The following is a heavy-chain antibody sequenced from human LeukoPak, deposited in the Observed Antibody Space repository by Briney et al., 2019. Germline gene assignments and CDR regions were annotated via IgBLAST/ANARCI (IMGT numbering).Heavy chain of an antibody. D-gene: IGHD3-16*01. Sequence: GGSLRLSCAASGLTFTSFAMSWVRQCPAKGLEWVSSIRVNGETFYADCVKCRCTLSRDSCRNTVHFWLNNRRVEDTSIYYCAKANWVSRTDAVRWGQGTLVTVSS. J-gene: IGHJ4*02. CDR2: IRVNGET. CDR1: GLTFTSFA. CDR3: AKANWVSRTDAVR. V-gene: IGHV3-23*01.